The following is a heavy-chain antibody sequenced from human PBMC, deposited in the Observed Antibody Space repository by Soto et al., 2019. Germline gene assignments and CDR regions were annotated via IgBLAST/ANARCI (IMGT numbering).Heavy chain of an antibody. Sequence: GGSLRLSCAASGFTFSSYAMSWVRQAPGKGLEWVSAISGSGGSTYYADSVKGRFTISRDNSKNTLYLQMNSLRAEDTAVYYCAKDQSSLTRPYYFDYWGQGTLVTVSS. CDR3: AKDQSSLTRPYYFDY. J-gene: IGHJ4*02. D-gene: IGHD3-16*02. CDR1: GFTFSSYA. V-gene: IGHV3-23*01. CDR2: ISGSGGST.